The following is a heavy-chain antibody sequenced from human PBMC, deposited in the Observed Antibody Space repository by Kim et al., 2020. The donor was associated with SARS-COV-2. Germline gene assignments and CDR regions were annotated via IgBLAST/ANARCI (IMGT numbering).Heavy chain of an antibody. CDR3: ARRRGYGSWGFDY. D-gene: IGHD3-22*01. V-gene: IGHV5-51*01. Sequence: YSPSFQGQVTISADKSISTAYLQWSSLKASDTAMYYCARRRGYGSWGFDYWGQGTLVTVSS. J-gene: IGHJ4*02.